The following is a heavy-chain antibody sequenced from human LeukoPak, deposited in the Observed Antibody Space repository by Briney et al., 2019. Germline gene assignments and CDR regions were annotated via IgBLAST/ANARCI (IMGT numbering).Heavy chain of an antibody. CDR3: ARDLAYSRLDY. CDR1: GFTFSSYW. CDR2: IKQDGSEK. J-gene: IGHJ4*02. Sequence: GGSLRLSCAASGFTFSSYWMSWVRQAPGKGLEWVANIKQDGSEKYYVDSVKGRFTISRDNAENSLYLQMNSLRVEDTAFYYCARDLAYSRLDYWGQGMLVTVSS. V-gene: IGHV3-7*01. D-gene: IGHD5-18*01.